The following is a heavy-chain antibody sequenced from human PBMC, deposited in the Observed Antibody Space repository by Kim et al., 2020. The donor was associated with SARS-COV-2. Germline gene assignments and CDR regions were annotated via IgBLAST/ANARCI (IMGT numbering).Heavy chain of an antibody. D-gene: IGHD3-10*01. V-gene: IGHV3-23*01. CDR1: GFTFSSYA. CDR2: ISGSGGST. CDR3: ACNGWFGELPSAWFDP. J-gene: IGHJ5*02. Sequence: GGSLRLSCAASGFTFSSYAMSWVRQAPGKGLEWVSAISGSGGSTYYADSVKGRFTISRDNSKNTLYLQMNSLRAEDTAVYYCACNGWFGELPSAWFDPWGQGTLVTVSS.